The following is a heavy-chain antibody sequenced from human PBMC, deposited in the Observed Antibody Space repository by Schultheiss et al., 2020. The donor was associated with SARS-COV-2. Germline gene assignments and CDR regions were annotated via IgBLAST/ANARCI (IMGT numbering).Heavy chain of an antibody. CDR2: ISYDGSNK. CDR1: GFTFSSYA. J-gene: IGHJ4*02. D-gene: IGHD3-3*01. V-gene: IGHV3-30-3*01. Sequence: GALRLSCAASGFTFSSYAMHWVRQAPGKGLEWVAVISYDGSNKYYADSVKGRFTISRDNSKNTLYLQMNSLRAEDTAVYYCARGGPYDFWSGYYRDYFDYWGQGTLVTVSS. CDR3: ARGGPYDFWSGYYRDYFDY.